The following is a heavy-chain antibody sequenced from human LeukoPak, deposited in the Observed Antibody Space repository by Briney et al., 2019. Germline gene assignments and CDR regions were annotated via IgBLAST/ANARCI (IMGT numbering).Heavy chain of an antibody. CDR2: ISYDGSNK. Sequence: PGGSLRLSCAASGFTFSSYGMHWVRQAPGKGLEWVAVISYDGSNKYYADSVKGRFTISRDNSKNTLYLQMNSLRAEDTAVYYCAKLGAAHGFDPWGQGTLVTVSS. J-gene: IGHJ5*02. V-gene: IGHV3-30*18. CDR3: AKLGAAHGFDP. D-gene: IGHD6-13*01. CDR1: GFTFSSYG.